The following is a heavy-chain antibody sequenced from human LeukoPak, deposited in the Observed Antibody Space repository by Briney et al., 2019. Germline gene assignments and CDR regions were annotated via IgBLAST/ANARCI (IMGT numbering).Heavy chain of an antibody. CDR3: ARQDYYHSSGYFFDY. CDR1: GYSFTSYW. V-gene: IGHV5-51*01. Sequence: AGESLKISCKGSGYSFTSYWIGWVRQMPGKGLEGMGIIYPDDSDTRYSPSFQCQVTMSADKSISHVYLQWSSLKASDTGMYYCARQDYYHSSGYFFDYWGQGTLVTVSS. J-gene: IGHJ4*02. CDR2: IYPDDSDT. D-gene: IGHD3-22*01.